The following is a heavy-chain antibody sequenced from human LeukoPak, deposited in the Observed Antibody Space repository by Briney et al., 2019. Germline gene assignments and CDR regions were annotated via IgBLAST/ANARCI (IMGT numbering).Heavy chain of an antibody. CDR3: AMYDSFFDH. D-gene: IGHD1-1*01. CDR2: IFHRGST. Sequence: GSLRLSCAASGFTFSTYSMNWVRQPPGKGLEWIGYIFHRGSTNYNPSLKSRATISIDTPKNQFSLKLRSVTAADTAMYYCAMYDSFFDHCGQGTLVTVSS. V-gene: IGHV4-59*08. J-gene: IGHJ4*02. CDR1: GFTFSTYS.